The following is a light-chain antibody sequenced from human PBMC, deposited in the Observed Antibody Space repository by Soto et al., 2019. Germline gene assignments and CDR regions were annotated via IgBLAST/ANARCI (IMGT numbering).Light chain of an antibody. CDR1: QAINNY. CDR3: QKYNSAPHT. Sequence: DIQLTQSPSSLSASVGDRVTTTCRASQAINNYLAWYQQTPGKVPKLLSYAASTLQSGVPSRFSGSGSGTDFTLTISSLQPEDVATYYCQKYNSAPHTFGQGTRLEIK. CDR2: AAS. V-gene: IGKV1-27*01. J-gene: IGKJ5*01.